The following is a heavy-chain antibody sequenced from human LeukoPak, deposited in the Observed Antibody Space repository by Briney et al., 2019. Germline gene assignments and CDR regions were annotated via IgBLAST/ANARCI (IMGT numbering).Heavy chain of an antibody. Sequence: SETPSLTSTLSRGSLTSSSHYCGWSRHPPGNGLEWIGYIHYSGSTHYNPSLKSRFTISVSTSTNPFFLKLSSVNPPNTAAYFCARHGVPGSGWPEFDYWGQGSQLTVSS. J-gene: IGHJ4*02. CDR3: ARHGVPGSGWPEFDY. D-gene: IGHD6-19*01. CDR2: IHYSGST. V-gene: IGHV4-39*01. CDR1: RGSLTSSSHY.